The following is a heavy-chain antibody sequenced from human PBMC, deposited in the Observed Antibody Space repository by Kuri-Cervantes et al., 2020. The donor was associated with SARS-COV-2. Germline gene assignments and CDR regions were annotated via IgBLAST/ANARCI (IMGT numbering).Heavy chain of an antibody. CDR2: IQYTGST. Sequence: SETLSLTCTVSGDSISSHYWSWVRQPPGKRLEWIGYIQYTGSTNYNPSLKSRVIISLDTSKNQFSLKLSSVTAADTAVYYCARDLLLYYDSSGYHNWFDPWGQGTLVTVSS. CDR1: GDSISSHY. CDR3: ARDLLLYYDSSGYHNWFDP. V-gene: IGHV4-59*11. D-gene: IGHD3-22*01. J-gene: IGHJ5*02.